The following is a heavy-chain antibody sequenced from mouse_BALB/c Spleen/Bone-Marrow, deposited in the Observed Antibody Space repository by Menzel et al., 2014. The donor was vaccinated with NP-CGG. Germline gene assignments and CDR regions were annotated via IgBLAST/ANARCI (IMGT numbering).Heavy chain of an antibody. D-gene: IGHD2-1*01. CDR1: GFTFSDYY. J-gene: IGHJ4*01. CDR3: ARDGNYYAMDY. Sequence: EVKLVESGGGLVKPGGSLKLSCAASGFTFSDYYMYWVRQTPEKRLEWVATISDGGSYTYYPDSVKGRFTISRDNAKNNLYLQMSSLKSEDTAMYYCARDGNYYAMDYWGQGTSVTSPQ. CDR2: ISDGGSYT. V-gene: IGHV5-4*02.